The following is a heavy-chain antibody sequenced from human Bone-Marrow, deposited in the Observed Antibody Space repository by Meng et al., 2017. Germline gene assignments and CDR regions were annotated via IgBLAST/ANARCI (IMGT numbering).Heavy chain of an antibody. CDR2: ISSDGNSK. J-gene: IGHJ4*02. Sequence: GGSLRLSCGVSGFTFSSYPMHWVRQTPGKGLEWVAIISSDGNSKYYGDSVKGRFTISRDNSNNTLLLQVNSLRAEDTAVYYCARAYYFESSGYSFLGSYYFDYWGQGTPVTVSS. D-gene: IGHD3-22*01. CDR1: GFTFSSYP. CDR3: ARAYYFESSGYSFLGSYYFDY. V-gene: IGHV3-30*01.